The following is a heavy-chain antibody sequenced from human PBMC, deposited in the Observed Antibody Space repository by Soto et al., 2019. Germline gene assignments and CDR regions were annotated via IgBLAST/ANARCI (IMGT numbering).Heavy chain of an antibody. V-gene: IGHV1-69*01. D-gene: IGHD2-2*01. CDR2: FIPIFGTA. Sequence: QVQLVQSGAEVKKPGSSVKVSCKASGGTFSSYAISWVRQAPGQGLEWMGGFIPIFGTANYAQKFQGRVTITADESTSTAYMELSSLRSEDTAVYYCARLVVPAAIPINWFDPWGQGTLVTVSS. CDR1: GGTFSSYA. J-gene: IGHJ5*02. CDR3: ARLVVPAAIPINWFDP.